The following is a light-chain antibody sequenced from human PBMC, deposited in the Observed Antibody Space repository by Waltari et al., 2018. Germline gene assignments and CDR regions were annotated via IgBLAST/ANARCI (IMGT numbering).Light chain of an antibody. CDR2: SVS. V-gene: IGLV2-23*02. CDR3: CSYSTGGSWM. J-gene: IGLJ3*02. CDR1: SHTVGHYHL. Sequence: QSALTHPVSVSGSPGQSVTISSTGTSHTVGHYHLVSRFPHHPAQPPQPLIFSVSKRPSGVSNRFSGSKSGNTASLTISGLQTEDEADYYCCSYSTGGSWMFGGGTKLTVL.